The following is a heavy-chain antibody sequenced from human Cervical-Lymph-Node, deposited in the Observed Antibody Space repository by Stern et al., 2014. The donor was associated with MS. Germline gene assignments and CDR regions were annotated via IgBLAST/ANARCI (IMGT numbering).Heavy chain of an antibody. Sequence: EVHLVESGAEVKKPGESLKISCKGSGYSFTNYWIGWVRQMPGKGLEWMGVIYPGDSDTRYSPSFQGRVTISADKSISPAYLQWSSLKASDPAMYYCARHRQQTLYGMDVWGQGTTVTVSS. D-gene: IGHD6-13*01. CDR2: IYPGDSDT. CDR3: ARHRQQTLYGMDV. CDR1: GYSFTNYW. J-gene: IGHJ6*02. V-gene: IGHV5-51*01.